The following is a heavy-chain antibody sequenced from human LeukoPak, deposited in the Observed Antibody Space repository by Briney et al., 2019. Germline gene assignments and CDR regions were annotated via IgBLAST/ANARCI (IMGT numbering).Heavy chain of an antibody. CDR1: DFTFSTYG. CDR2: ISGGGGST. V-gene: IGHV3-23*01. J-gene: IGHJ4*02. CDR3: AKESSLLRGPTVIYYFDF. Sequence: GGSLRLSCAASDFTFSTYGMSWVRQAPGKGLEWVSSISGGGGSTYYADSVKGRFTISRDNSKNTLYLQMNSLRAEDTAVYYCAKESSLLRGPTVIYYFDFWGQGTLVTVSS. D-gene: IGHD3-10*01.